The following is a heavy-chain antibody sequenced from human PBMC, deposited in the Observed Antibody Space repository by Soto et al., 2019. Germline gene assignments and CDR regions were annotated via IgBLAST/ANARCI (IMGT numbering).Heavy chain of an antibody. D-gene: IGHD6-13*01. Sequence: GGSLSLTCAASGFTFSSYAMHWGRHAPGKGLEGVGGISHDGSNKNYTASVKGRFTISRDNSKNKLYLKLNSLSAADTAVYYCANMAAAGNVWGQGTLVTVSS. V-gene: IGHV3-30-3*01. CDR1: GFTFSSYA. CDR3: ANMAAAGNV. J-gene: IGHJ4*02. CDR2: ISHDGSNK.